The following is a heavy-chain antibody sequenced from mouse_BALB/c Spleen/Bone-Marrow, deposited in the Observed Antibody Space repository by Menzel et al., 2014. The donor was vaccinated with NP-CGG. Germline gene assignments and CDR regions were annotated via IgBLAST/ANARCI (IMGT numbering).Heavy chain of an antibody. Sequence: VKLVESGPGLVAPSQSLSITCTVSGFSLTSYDISWIRQPPGKGLEWLGVIWTGGGTNYNSAFMSRLSISKDNSKSQVFLKMNSLQTDDTAIYYCVRWFPLAYWGQGTLVTVSA. J-gene: IGHJ3*01. D-gene: IGHD2-2*01. V-gene: IGHV2-9-2*01. CDR2: IWTGGGT. CDR1: GFSLTSYD. CDR3: VRWFPLAY.